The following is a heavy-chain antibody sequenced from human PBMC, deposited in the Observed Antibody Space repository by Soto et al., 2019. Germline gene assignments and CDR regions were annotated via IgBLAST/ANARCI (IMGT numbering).Heavy chain of an antibody. Sequence: QVQLVESGGGVVQPGRSLRLSCAASGFTFSSYGMHWVRQAPGKGLEWVAVLWYDGSNKYYADSVKGRFTISRDNSKNTLYLQTNSLSAEDTAVYYCARDTARAIVRVYYGMDVWGQGNTVTVSS. V-gene: IGHV3-33*01. CDR3: ARDTARAIVRVYYGMDV. CDR1: GFTFSSYG. CDR2: LWYDGSNK. J-gene: IGHJ6*02. D-gene: IGHD3-16*02.